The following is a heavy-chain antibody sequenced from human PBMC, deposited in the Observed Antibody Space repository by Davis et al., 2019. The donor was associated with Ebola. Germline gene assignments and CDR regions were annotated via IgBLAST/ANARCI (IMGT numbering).Heavy chain of an antibody. Sequence: ASVKVSCKASGYTFTGYYMHWVRQAPGQGLEWMGRINPNSGGTNYAQKFQGRVTMTRDTSISTAYMELSRLRSDDTAVYYCARGSRNHTAWYNWFDPWGQGTLVTVSS. V-gene: IGHV1-2*06. CDR2: INPNSGGT. CDR1: GYTFTGYY. J-gene: IGHJ5*02. CDR3: ARGSRNHTAWYNWFDP. D-gene: IGHD1-14*01.